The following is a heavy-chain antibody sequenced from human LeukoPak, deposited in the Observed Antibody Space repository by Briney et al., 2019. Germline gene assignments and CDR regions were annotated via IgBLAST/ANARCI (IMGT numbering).Heavy chain of an antibody. CDR2: INPKSGDT. D-gene: IGHD2-2*01. CDR3: ARDPAVLPNYVEIPAHAGFDS. CDR1: GYTFTDYY. V-gene: IGHV1-2*02. J-gene: IGHJ4*02. Sequence: DSVKVPCKASGYTFTDYYIRWVRQAPGQGLEWMGWINPKSGDTNYAQKFQGRVTMTRDTSISTAYMELSGLTSDDTSVYYCARDPAVLPNYVEIPAHAGFDSWGLGILVTVSS.